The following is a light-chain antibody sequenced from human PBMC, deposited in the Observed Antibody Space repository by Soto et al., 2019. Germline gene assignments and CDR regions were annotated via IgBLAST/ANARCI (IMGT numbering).Light chain of an antibody. V-gene: IGLV2-8*01. CDR2: EVS. CDR1: SSDVGGYNY. Sequence: QSVLTQPPSASGSPGQSVTISCTGTSSDVGGYNYVSWYQQHPGKAPKLMIYEVSKRPSGVPDRFSGSKSGNTASLTVSVLQAEDEADYYCSSYAGSNKVVFGGGTQLTVL. CDR3: SSYAGSNKVV. J-gene: IGLJ2*01.